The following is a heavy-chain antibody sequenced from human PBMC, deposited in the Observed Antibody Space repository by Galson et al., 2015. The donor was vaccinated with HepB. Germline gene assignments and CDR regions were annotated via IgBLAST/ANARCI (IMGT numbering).Heavy chain of an antibody. D-gene: IGHD4-17*01. V-gene: IGHV3-33*01. CDR3: AREGPPYGSANWFDP. CDR2: IWDDGSNK. Sequence: SLRLSCAASGFTFSSYGMHWVRQAPGKGLEWVADIWDDGSNKYYADSVKGRFTISRDNSKNTLYLQMNSLRAEDTAVYYCAREGPPYGSANWFDPWGQRTLLTVSS. CDR1: GFTFSSYG. J-gene: IGHJ5*02.